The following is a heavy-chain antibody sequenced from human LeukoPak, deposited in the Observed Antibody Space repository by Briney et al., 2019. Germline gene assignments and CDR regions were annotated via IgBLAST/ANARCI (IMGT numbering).Heavy chain of an antibody. CDR1: GGSISSYY. J-gene: IGHJ4*02. D-gene: IGHD5-24*01. CDR2: IYYSGGT. CDR3: AREAEGDGYNYSDY. Sequence: SETLSLTCTVSGGSISSYYWSWLRQPPGKGLEWLGYIYYSGGTNYNPSLKSRVTISVDTSKNQFSLKLSSVTAADTAVYYCAREAEGDGYNYSDYWGQGTLVTVSS. V-gene: IGHV4-59*12.